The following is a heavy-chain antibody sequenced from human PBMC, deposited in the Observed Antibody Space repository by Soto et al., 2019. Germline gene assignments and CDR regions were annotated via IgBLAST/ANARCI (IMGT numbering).Heavy chain of an antibody. CDR3: AKEERYSSGWSYYYYGLAV. V-gene: IGHV3-23*01. D-gene: IGHD6-19*01. CDR2: ISGSGGST. J-gene: IGHJ6*02. Sequence: GGSLRLSCAASGFTFSSYAMSWVRQAPGKGLEWVSAISGSGGSTYYADSVKGRFTISRDNSKNTLYLQMNSLRAEDTAVYYCAKEERYSSGWSYYYYGLAVWGQGTTVTVSS. CDR1: GFTFSSYA.